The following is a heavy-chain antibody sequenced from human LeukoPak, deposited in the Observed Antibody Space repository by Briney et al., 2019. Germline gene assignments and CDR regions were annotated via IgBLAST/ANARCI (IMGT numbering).Heavy chain of an antibody. Sequence: GGSLRLSCAASGFTFSSYAMSWVRQPPGKGLEWVSVISGSGGSTYYADSVKGRFTISRDNSKNTLFLQMNSLRAEDTAVYYCAKPEDSSSFFYYYYGMDVWGQGTTVTVSS. CDR2: ISGSGGST. D-gene: IGHD6-6*01. V-gene: IGHV3-23*01. CDR3: AKPEDSSSFFYYYYGMDV. J-gene: IGHJ6*02. CDR1: GFTFSSYA.